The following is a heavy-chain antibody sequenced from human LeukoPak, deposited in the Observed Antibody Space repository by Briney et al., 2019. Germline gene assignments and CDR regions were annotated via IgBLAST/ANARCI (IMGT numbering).Heavy chain of an antibody. CDR1: GFTVSSKY. CDR3: ATIVSDSSGWYHFDR. V-gene: IGHV3-66*01. J-gene: IGHJ4*02. CDR2: INSGGNT. D-gene: IGHD6-19*01. Sequence: QPEGSLRLSCVASGFTVSSKYMAWVRQGPGKGLEWVSFINSGGNTMYADSVKGRFTISRDFSKNTLNLQMNSLRAEDTAVYYCATIVSDSSGWYHFDRWGQGALVTVSS.